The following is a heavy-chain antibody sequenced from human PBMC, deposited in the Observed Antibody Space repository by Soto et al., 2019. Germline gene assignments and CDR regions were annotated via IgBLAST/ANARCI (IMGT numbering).Heavy chain of an antibody. CDR3: ARHSPPVFYGSGPWDV. CDR1: GRSGGCFSGDY. Sequence: SETLSLTCPLYGRSGGCFSGDYWGWIRQPPGKGLEWTGEINHSGSTNYNPSLTSRATISAHTSTNQFSLKLSSLIAADTAVNYCARHSPPVFYGSGPWDVWGQGTTVTVSS. CDR2: INHSGST. V-gene: IGHV4-34*01. J-gene: IGHJ6*02. D-gene: IGHD3-10*01.